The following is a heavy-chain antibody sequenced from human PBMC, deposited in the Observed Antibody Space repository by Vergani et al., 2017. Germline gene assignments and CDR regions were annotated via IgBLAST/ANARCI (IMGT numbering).Heavy chain of an antibody. CDR3: ARETDTGSSVSYNYYAMDV. D-gene: IGHD3-9*01. CDR2: MSSGDSI. CDR1: GFTFSDHY. Sequence: QVQLVESGGGLVKPGGSLRLSCAASGFTFSDHYMSWVRQAPGKGLEWISYMSSGDSINYADSVKGRFTVSRDNTKNTLYLQMNSLRAEDTAVYYCARETDTGSSVSYNYYAMDVWGQGTTVSVSS. V-gene: IGHV3-11*04. J-gene: IGHJ6*02.